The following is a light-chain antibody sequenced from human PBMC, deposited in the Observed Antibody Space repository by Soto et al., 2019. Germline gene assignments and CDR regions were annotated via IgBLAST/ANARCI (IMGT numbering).Light chain of an antibody. J-gene: IGKJ5*01. Sequence: EIVMTQSPANLSVSPGEGDTVSCRASQSVSSHLAWYQHKTGQYPRLLFYDESTRATGIPARFSGSGSGTEFTLKISSLQSEELAVYDCRHYHGWTITVGQLTRLEIK. V-gene: IGKV3-15*01. CDR1: QSVSSH. CDR2: DES. CDR3: RHYHGWTIT.